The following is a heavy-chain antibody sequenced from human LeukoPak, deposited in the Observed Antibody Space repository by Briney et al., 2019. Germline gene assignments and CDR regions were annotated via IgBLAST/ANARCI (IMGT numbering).Heavy chain of an antibody. CDR3: ARGGDIAVAGKNDY. CDR1: GGSISSYY. Sequence: PSETLSLTCTVSGGSISSYYWSWIRQPPGKGLEWIGYIYYSGSTNYNPSLKSRVTISVDTSKNQFSLKLSSVTAADTAVYYCARGGDIAVAGKNDYWGQGTLVTVSS. V-gene: IGHV4-59*08. CDR2: IYYSGST. J-gene: IGHJ4*02. D-gene: IGHD6-19*01.